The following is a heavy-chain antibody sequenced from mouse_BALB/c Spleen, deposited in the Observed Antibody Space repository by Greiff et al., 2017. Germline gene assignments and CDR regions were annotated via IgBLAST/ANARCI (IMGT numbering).Heavy chain of an antibody. CDR2: ISSGSSTI. Sequence: LVESGGGLVQPGGSRKLSCAASGFTFSSFGMHWVRQAPEKGLEWVAYISSGSSTIYYADTVKGRFTISRDNPKNTLFLQMTSLRSEDTAMYYCARGDGRDYWGQGTTLTVSS. V-gene: IGHV5-17*02. CDR1: GFTFSSFG. CDR3: ARGDGRDY. D-gene: IGHD1-1*01. J-gene: IGHJ2*01.